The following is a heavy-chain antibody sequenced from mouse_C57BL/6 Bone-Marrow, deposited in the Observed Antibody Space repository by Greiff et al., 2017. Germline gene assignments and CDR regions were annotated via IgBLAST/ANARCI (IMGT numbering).Heavy chain of an antibody. Sequence: EVQLQQSGPELVQPGASVKISCKASGYSFTGYYMNWVKQSPEKSLEWIGEINPSTGGTTSNQKFKGKATLTVDKSSSTAYMQLKSLTSEDSAVYYCARGSSYWYFDVWGTGTTVTVTA. CDR3: ARGSSYWYFDV. CDR1: GYSFTGYY. D-gene: IGHD1-1*01. CDR2: INPSTGGT. V-gene: IGHV1-42*01. J-gene: IGHJ1*03.